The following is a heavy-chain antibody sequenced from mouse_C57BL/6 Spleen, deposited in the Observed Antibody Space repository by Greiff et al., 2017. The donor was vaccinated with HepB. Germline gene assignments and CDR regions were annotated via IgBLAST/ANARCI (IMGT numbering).Heavy chain of an antibody. CDR3: ARTATVVYWDFDV. J-gene: IGHJ1*03. CDR2: IWTGGGT. Sequence: VKLMESGPGLVAPSQSLSITCTVSGFSLTSYAISWVRQPPGKGLEWLGVIWTGGGTNYNSALKSRLSISKDNSKSQGFLKMNSLQTDDTARYYCARTATVVYWDFDVWGTGTTVTVSS. D-gene: IGHD1-1*01. CDR1: GFSLTSYA. V-gene: IGHV2-9-1*01.